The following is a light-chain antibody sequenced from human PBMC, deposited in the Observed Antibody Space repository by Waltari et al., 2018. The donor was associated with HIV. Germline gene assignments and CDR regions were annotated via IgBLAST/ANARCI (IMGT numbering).Light chain of an antibody. CDR3: QSHDNKIFYV. J-gene: IGLJ1*01. CDR1: SGNIASRY. CDR2: ANN. V-gene: IGLV6-57*01. Sequence: FILTQPHSVSESPGKPVTISCTRISGNIASRYVQWYQQRPGSSPTTVIYANNHRPSGVPDRFSGSIDSSSNSASLTISGMRTEDEADYYCQSHDNKIFYVFGGGTYVTVL.